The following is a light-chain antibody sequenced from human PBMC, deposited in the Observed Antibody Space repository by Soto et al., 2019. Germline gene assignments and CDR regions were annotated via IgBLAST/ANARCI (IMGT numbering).Light chain of an antibody. CDR3: QQSYTTPLT. CDR2: WAS. Sequence: DIVMTQSPDSLAVSLGERATINCKSSQSVLYSSNNKNYLAWYQQKPGQPPKLLIYWASIRESGVPERFSGSGSGTDFTLTISILQAEDVAVYYCQQSYTTPLTFGQGTKVEIK. J-gene: IGKJ1*01. V-gene: IGKV4-1*01. CDR1: QSVLYSSNNKNY.